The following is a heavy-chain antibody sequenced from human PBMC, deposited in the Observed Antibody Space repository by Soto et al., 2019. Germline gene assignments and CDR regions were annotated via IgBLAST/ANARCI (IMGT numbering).Heavy chain of an antibody. V-gene: IGHV2-26*01. CDR3: ARKGGSPFDY. D-gene: IGHD3-16*01. Sequence: QVTLKESGPVLVKPTETLTLTCIVSGFSLNNPRLGVGWIRQPPGKALEWLAHIFSIDEKSYSTSLKSRLTIAKDTSKRQVVLTMTNMDPVDTATYSCARKGGSPFDYWGQGTLVTVSS. J-gene: IGHJ4*02. CDR2: IFSIDEK. CDR1: GFSLNNPRLG.